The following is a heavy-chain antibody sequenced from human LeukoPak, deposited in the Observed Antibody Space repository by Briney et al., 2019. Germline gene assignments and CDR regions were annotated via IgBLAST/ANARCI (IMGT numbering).Heavy chain of an antibody. J-gene: IGHJ5*02. V-gene: IGHV1-46*01. CDR1: GYTFTSYY. CDR3: ARGRGVDNWFDP. D-gene: IGHD2-15*01. CDR2: INPSGGST. Sequence: GASVKVSCKASGYTFTSYYMHWVRQAPGQGLEWMGIINPSGGSTSYAQKFQGRVTMTRNTSISTVYMELSSLRSEDTAVYYCARGRGVDNWFDPWGQGTLVTVSS.